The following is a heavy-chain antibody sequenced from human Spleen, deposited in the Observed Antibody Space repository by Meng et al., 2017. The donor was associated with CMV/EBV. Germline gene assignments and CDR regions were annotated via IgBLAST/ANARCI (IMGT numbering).Heavy chain of an antibody. CDR1: GGSFSGYY. Sequence: SETLSLTCAVYGGSFSGYYWSWIRQPPGKGLEWIGEINHSGSTNYNPSLKSRVTISVDTSKNQFSLKLSSVTAADTAVYYCARYKGGYCSSTSCPPWAYYYYYYGMDVWGQGTTVTVSS. D-gene: IGHD2-2*03. CDR2: INHSGST. J-gene: IGHJ6*02. V-gene: IGHV4-34*01. CDR3: ARYKGGYCSSTSCPPWAYYYYYYGMDV.